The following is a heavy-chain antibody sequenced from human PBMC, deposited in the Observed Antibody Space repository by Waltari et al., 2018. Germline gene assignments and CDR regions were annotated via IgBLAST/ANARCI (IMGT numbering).Heavy chain of an antibody. CDR2: IYGYDGNT. Sequence: LVQSGAEVKKPGASVTVSCKGSGYIFYNSGIIWVRQAHGQGLEWMGWIYGYDGNTKYEQKCQDRVTLTTDTSTSTAYMELRSLRSDDTAVYFCARDDVDSSNFGGFWGQGTLVTVSS. CDR3: ARDDVDSSNFGGF. J-gene: IGHJ4*02. D-gene: IGHD3-3*02. CDR1: GYIFYNSG. V-gene: IGHV1-18*04.